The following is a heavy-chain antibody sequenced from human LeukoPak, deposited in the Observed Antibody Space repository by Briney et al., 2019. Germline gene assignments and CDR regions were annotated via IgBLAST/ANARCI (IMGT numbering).Heavy chain of an antibody. CDR3: AKDRTCTNAVCYFDY. V-gene: IGHV3-23*01. J-gene: IGHJ4*02. D-gene: IGHD2-8*01. CDR2: ISGSGGST. CDR1: GFTFSSYA. Sequence: GGSLRLSCAASGFTFSSYAMSWVRQAPGKGLEWVSTISGSGGSTYYADSVEGRVTISRDNSKNTLYLQMNSLSAEDTAVYYCAKDRTCTNAVCYFDYWGQGTLVTVSS.